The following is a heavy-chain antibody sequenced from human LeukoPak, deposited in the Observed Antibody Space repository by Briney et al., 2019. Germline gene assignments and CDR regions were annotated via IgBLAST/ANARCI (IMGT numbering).Heavy chain of an antibody. CDR1: GFSFSNYG. D-gene: IGHD5-18*01. Sequence: PGGSLRLSCAASGFSFSNYGMNWVRQAPGKGLEWVSSIGTSNSYIYYSDSVKGRFTISRDNARASLYLQMNSLRAEDTAVYYCARGLGYIYGYSFDSWGQGILVTVSS. V-gene: IGHV3-21*01. J-gene: IGHJ4*02. CDR2: IGTSNSYI. CDR3: ARGLGYIYGYSFDS.